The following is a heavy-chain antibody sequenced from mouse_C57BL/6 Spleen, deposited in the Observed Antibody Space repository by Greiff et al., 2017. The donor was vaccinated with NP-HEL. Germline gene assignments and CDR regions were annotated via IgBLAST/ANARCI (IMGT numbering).Heavy chain of an antibody. CDR3: ARPDGYDYYYAMDY. CDR2: INPYNGGT. Sequence: EVQLQQSGPVLVKPGASVKMSCKASGYTFTDYYMNWVKQSPGKSLEWIGVINPYNGGTSYNQKFKGKATLTVDKSSSTAYMELNSLTSEDSAVYYCARPDGYDYYYAMDYWGQGTSVTVSS. V-gene: IGHV1-19*01. CDR1: GYTFTDYY. D-gene: IGHD2-2*01. J-gene: IGHJ4*01.